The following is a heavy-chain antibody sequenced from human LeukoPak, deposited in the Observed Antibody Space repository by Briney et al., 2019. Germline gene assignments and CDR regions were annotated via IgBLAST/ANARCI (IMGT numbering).Heavy chain of an antibody. D-gene: IGHD6-6*01. J-gene: IGHJ5*02. CDR3: ARAYSSSSVWFDP. V-gene: IGHV4-61*02. Sequence: PSQTLSLTCTVSGGSISSGSYYWSWIRQPAGKGLEWIGRIYTSGSTNYNPSLKSRVPISVDTSKNQFSLKLSSVTAADTAVYYGARAYSSSSVWFDPWGQGTLVTVSS. CDR1: GGSISSGSYY. CDR2: IYTSGST.